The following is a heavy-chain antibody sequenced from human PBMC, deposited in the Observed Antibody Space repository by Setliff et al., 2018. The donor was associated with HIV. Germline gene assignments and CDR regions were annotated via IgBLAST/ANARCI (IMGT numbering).Heavy chain of an antibody. Sequence: SETLSLSCAPSEFTFSSYGMHWVRQPPGKGLEWIGSISYSGSTYYNPSLKSRVTMSVDTSKNQFSLKLSSVTAADTAVYYCARHRQGLTGSTPGYYMDVWGKGTTVTVSS. J-gene: IGHJ6*03. V-gene: IGHV4-39*01. CDR3: ARHRQGLTGSTPGYYMDV. D-gene: IGHD1-7*01. CDR2: ISYSGST. CDR1: EFTFSSYG.